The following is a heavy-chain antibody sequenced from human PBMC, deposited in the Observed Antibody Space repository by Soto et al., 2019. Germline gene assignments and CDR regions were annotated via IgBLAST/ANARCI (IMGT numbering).Heavy chain of an antibody. CDR2: LSKNFVTI. CDR3: ARDGGYAYDMYV. D-gene: IGHD1-1*01. V-gene: IGHV3-48*02. CDR1: GFSFGHYS. J-gene: IGHJ6*02. Sequence: PGGSLRLSCATSGFSFGHYSFNWVRQAPGKGLEWVSYLSKNFVTIKYADSVKGRFTISRDNAENSLYLQMNSLRDEDTAVYYCARDGGYAYDMYVWGQGATVTVS.